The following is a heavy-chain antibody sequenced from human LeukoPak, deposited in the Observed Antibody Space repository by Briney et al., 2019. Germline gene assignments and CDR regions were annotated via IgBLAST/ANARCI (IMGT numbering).Heavy chain of an antibody. D-gene: IGHD6-13*01. CDR3: ARGGSSSWLDAFDI. Sequence: ASVKVSCKASGYTFTSYYLYWVRQAPGQGLEWMGWINPNSGGTNYAQKFQGRVTMTRDTSISTAYMELNRLRSDDTVMYYCARGGSSSWLDAFDIWGQGTMVTASS. V-gene: IGHV1-2*02. J-gene: IGHJ3*02. CDR1: GYTFTSYY. CDR2: INPNSGGT.